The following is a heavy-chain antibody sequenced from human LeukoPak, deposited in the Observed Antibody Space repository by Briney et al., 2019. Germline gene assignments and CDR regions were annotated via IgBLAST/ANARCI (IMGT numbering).Heavy chain of an antibody. Sequence: SGTLSLTSAVSGGSISSSNWWSWVRQPPGKGLEWIGEIYHSGSTNYNPSLMSRVTISVDKSKNQFSLKLRSVTDADTAVYYCARRYYYGSGSYYNVGWFDPWGQGTLVTVSS. CDR2: IYHSGST. CDR1: GGSISSSNW. V-gene: IGHV4-4*02. CDR3: ARRYYYGSGSYYNVGWFDP. D-gene: IGHD3-10*01. J-gene: IGHJ5*02.